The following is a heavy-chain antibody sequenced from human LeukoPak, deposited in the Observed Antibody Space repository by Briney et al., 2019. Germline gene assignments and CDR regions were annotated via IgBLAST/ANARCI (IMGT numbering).Heavy chain of an antibody. J-gene: IGHJ6*02. V-gene: IGHV1-24*01. CDR2: FDPEDGET. CDR1: GYTLTELS. D-gene: IGHD6-25*01. CDR3: ATGGVSAASGKPGYYCYYGMDV. Sequence: ASVKVSCKVSGYTLTELSMHWVRQAPGKGLEWMGGFDPEDGETIYAQKFQGRVTMTEDTSTDTAYMELSSLRSEDTAVYYCATGGVSAASGKPGYYCYYGMDVWGQGTTVTVSS.